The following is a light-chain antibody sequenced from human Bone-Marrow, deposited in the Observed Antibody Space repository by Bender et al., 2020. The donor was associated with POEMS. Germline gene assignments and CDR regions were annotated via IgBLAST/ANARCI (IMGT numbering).Light chain of an antibody. V-gene: IGLV2-23*01. J-gene: IGLJ2*01. CDR3: CSYTEGDTWI. CDR1: SSDIGSYNF. Sequence: QSALTQPASVSGSPGQSISISCTGTSSDIGSYNFVSWYQQHPGKAPKVMIYENNKRTSGVSYRFSGSKSGNTSSLTISGLQAEDEADYYCCSYTEGDTWIFGGGTKVTVL. CDR2: ENN.